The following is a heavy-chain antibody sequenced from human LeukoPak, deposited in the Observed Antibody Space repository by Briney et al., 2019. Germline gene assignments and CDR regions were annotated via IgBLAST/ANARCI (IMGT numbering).Heavy chain of an antibody. V-gene: IGHV3-74*01. D-gene: IGHD3-10*01. CDR3: ARDHFLGSRFGIPFDY. J-gene: IGHJ4*02. CDR2: INSDESSI. Sequence: PGGSLRLSCAASGFTFSSYWMHWVRQAPGKGLVWVSRINSDESSISYADSVKRRFTISRDNAKNTLYLQMNSLRAEDTAVYYCARDHFLGSRFGIPFDYWGQGTLVTVSS. CDR1: GFTFSSYW.